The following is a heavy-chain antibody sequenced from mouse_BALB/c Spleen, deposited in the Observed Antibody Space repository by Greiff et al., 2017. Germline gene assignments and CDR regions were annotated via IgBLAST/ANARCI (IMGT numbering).Heavy chain of an antibody. CDR2: IDPFNGGT. J-gene: IGHJ2*01. D-gene: IGHD1-1*01. CDR1: GYSFTSYY. Sequence: EVQLQQSGPELMKPGASVKISCKASGYSFTSYYMHWVKQSHGKSLEWIGYIDPFNGGTSYNQKFKGKATLTVDKSSSTAYMHLSSLTSEDSAVYYCARDYYGSSGYWGQGTTLTVSS. V-gene: IGHV1S135*01. CDR3: ARDYYGSSGY.